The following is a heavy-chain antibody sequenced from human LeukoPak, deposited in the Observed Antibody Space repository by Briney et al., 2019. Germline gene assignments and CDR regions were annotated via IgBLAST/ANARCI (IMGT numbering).Heavy chain of an antibody. J-gene: IGHJ4*02. Sequence: ASVTVSCKASGYTFTSYDINWVRQATGQGLEWMGWMNPNSGNTGYAQKFQGRVTMTRNTSISTAYMELSSLRSEDTAVYYCARVYSSSNYYFDYWGQGTLVTVSS. D-gene: IGHD6-6*01. V-gene: IGHV1-8*01. CDR3: ARVYSSSNYYFDY. CDR1: GYTFTSYD. CDR2: MNPNSGNT.